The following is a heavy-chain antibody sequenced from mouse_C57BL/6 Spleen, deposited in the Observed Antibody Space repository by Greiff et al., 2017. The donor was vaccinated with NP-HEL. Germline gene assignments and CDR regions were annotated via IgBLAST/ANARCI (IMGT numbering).Heavy chain of an antibody. D-gene: IGHD4-1*01. Sequence: QVQLQQPGAELVKPGASVKMSCKASGYTFTSYWITWVKPRPGQGLEWIGDIYPGSGSTNYNEKFKSKATLTVDTSSSTAYMQLRSLTSEDAAVYYCARSELTGAPDYWGQGTTLTVSS. CDR3: ARSELTGAPDY. J-gene: IGHJ2*01. CDR1: GYTFTSYW. V-gene: IGHV1-55*01. CDR2: IYPGSGST.